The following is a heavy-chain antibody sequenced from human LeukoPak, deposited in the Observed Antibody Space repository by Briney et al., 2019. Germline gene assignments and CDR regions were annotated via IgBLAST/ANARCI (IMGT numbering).Heavy chain of an antibody. V-gene: IGHV3-48*02. CDR3: ARPSVMTTRQFYFDY. Sequence: GGPLRLSCAASGFSFSGYSMTWVRQAPGKGLEWVSYISGGSATIYYAGSVKGRFTISRDNAKNSLYLQMNSLRDDDTAVYYCARPSVMTTRQFYFDYWGQGALVTVSS. CDR2: ISGGSATI. J-gene: IGHJ4*02. CDR1: GFSFSGYS. D-gene: IGHD1-14*01.